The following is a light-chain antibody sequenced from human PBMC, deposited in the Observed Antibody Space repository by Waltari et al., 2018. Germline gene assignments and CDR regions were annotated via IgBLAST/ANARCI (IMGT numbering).Light chain of an antibody. Sequence: DIQMTQSPSTLSASVGDRVIITCRASQRISTWLAWYQHKPGKAPNLLISQASNLESGVPSRFSGSGSGTDFTLTINSLQPDDFATYYCQVYNNDMYTFGQGTKLEIK. CDR3: QVYNNDMYT. J-gene: IGKJ2*01. CDR1: QRISTW. CDR2: QAS. V-gene: IGKV1-5*03.